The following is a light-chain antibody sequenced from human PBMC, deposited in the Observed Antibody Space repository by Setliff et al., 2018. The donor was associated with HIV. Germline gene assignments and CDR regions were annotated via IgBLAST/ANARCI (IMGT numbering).Light chain of an antibody. CDR1: NIGSKS. CDR2: YDT. V-gene: IGLV3-21*04. CDR3: QVWDSSSDHV. J-gene: IGLJ1*01. Sequence: SYELTQPHSVSVATGKTARITCGGNNIGSKSVHWYQQKPGQAPVLVMHYDTNRPSGIPERFSGSNSGNTATLTISRVEAGDEADYYCQVWDSSSDHVFGTGTKGTVL.